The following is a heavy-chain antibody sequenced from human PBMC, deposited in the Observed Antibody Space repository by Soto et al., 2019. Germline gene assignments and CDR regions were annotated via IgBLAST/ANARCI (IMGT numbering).Heavy chain of an antibody. D-gene: IGHD6-19*01. CDR3: ASGIAVTGNGNFDY. V-gene: IGHV4-30-4*01. CDR1: GGSISSGDYY. J-gene: IGHJ4*02. CDR2: ISYSGSP. Sequence: KASETLSLTCTVSGGSISSGDYYWSWIRQPPGKGLEWIGCISYSGSPYYNPSLKSRLTISVVTSQNQFSLKVSSVTAADTAVYYCASGIAVTGNGNFDYWGQGTLVTVSS.